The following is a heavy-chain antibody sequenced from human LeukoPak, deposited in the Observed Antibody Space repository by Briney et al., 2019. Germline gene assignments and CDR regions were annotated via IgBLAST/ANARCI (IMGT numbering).Heavy chain of an antibody. CDR2: NSAYNGNT. Sequence: ASVKVSCKASGYTXTSYGICGVRQAPGQALERMGWNSAYNGNTNYAQKPQGRVTMTTDTSTSTAYMELRSLRSDDTAVYYCARGYYDFWSGYYLYGMDVWGQGTTVTVSS. D-gene: IGHD3-3*01. J-gene: IGHJ6*02. V-gene: IGHV1-18*01. CDR3: ARGYYDFWSGYYLYGMDV. CDR1: GYTXTSYG.